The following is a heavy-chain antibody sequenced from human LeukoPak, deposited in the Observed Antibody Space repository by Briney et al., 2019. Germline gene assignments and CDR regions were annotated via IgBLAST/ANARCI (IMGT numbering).Heavy chain of an antibody. CDR1: GFTFSSYD. CDR3: ARGPSGYHNT. V-gene: IGHV3-30*02. Sequence: PGGSLRLSCAASGFTFSSYDMHWVRQAPGKGLEWVAFIRYDGNIKYYADSVKGRFTNTRDNSKNTLYLQMNSLRAEDTAVYYCARGPSGYHNTGGQGTLVTVSS. J-gene: IGHJ4*02. D-gene: IGHD5-12*01. CDR2: IRYDGNIK.